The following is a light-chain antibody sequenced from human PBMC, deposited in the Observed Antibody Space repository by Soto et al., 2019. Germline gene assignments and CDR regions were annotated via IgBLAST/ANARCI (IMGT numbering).Light chain of an antibody. CDR2: GAT. J-gene: IGKJ3*01. V-gene: IGKV1-27*01. CDR3: QKYKNAPFT. CDR1: QGISNF. Sequence: DIQMTQSPSSLSASVGDRVTITCRASQGISNFLAWYQQKPGKVPKLLIYGATTLQSGVPSRFSGSGSGTDFTLTITSLLSEDFATYYCQKYKNAPFTFGPGTKVDV.